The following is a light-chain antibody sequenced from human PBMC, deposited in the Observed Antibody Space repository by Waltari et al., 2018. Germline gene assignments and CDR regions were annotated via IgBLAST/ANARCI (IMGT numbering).Light chain of an antibody. J-gene: IGKJ2*01. V-gene: IGKV3-11*01. CDR1: QSIGSY. Sequence: EIVLTQSLATLSLSPGDTATLSCRASQSIGSYLAWYQQKPGQPPRLLIYDASNRATGVPARFRGSGSGTDFTLTISSLEAEDFVVYYCQQRSNWTPHTFGQGARLEIK. CDR3: QQRSNWTPHT. CDR2: DAS.